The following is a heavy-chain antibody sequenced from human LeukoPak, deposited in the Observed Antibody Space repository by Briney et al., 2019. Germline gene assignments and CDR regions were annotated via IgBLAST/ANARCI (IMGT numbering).Heavy chain of an antibody. CDR3: SKVRAATIFHYMDV. CDR1: GFTFSSYG. CDR2: ISYDGGNK. J-gene: IGHJ6*03. Sequence: PGGSLRLSCAASGFTFSSYGMNWVRQAPGKGLEWVAVISYDGGNKYYEDPVKGRFTISRDSSKNTVYLQMNSLSGEDTAVYYCSKVRAATIFHYMDVWGKGTTVTVSS. V-gene: IGHV3-30*18. D-gene: IGHD5-12*01.